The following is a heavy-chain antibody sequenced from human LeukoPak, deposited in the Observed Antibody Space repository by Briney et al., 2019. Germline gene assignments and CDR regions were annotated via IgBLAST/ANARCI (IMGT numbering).Heavy chain of an antibody. D-gene: IGHD3-22*01. Sequence: SETLSLTCTVSGGSISSSSYYWGWIRQPPGKGLEWIGSIYYSGSTYYNPSLKSRVTTSVDTSKNQFSLKLSSVTAADTAVYYCARQMQDYDSSGNNWFDPWGQGTLVTVSS. CDR1: GGSISSSSYY. J-gene: IGHJ5*02. V-gene: IGHV4-39*01. CDR2: IYYSGST. CDR3: ARQMQDYDSSGNNWFDP.